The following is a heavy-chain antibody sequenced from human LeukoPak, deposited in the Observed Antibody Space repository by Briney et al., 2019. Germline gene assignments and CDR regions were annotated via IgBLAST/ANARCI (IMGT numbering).Heavy chain of an antibody. CDR1: GGSISSYY. V-gene: IGHV4-59*01. J-gene: IGHJ4*02. D-gene: IGHD3-10*01. Sequence: SETLSLTCTVSGGSISSYYWSWIRQPPGKGLEWIGYIYYSGSTNYNPSLKSRVTISVDTSKNQFSLKLSSVTAADTAVYYCARDRGMSYSDYWGQGTLVTVSS. CDR2: IYYSGST. CDR3: ARDRGMSYSDY.